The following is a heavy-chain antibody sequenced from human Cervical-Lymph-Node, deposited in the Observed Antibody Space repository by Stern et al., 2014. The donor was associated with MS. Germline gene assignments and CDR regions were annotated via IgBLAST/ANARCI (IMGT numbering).Heavy chain of an antibody. J-gene: IGHJ4*02. V-gene: IGHV1-2*02. CDR1: GYIFTAYQ. CDR3: AMSGRRGTYVFDY. D-gene: IGHD1-26*01. CDR2: IHPDSGDT. Sequence: VQLVQSGAEVKKPGASVKLSCAASGYIFTAYQMHWVRQAPGQGLEWMGWIHPDSGDTNYGHTFQGRATITRDTSISTPYMALSRLRSDDSAVYYCAMSGRRGTYVFDYWGQGTLVTVSS.